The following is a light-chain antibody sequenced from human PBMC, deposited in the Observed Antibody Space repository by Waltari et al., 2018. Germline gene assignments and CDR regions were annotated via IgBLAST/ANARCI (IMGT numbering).Light chain of an antibody. CDR2: VTN. Sequence: QTVVAQEPSLTVSPGGTVTLTCASTTGAVISNYYPNWFQQKPGQAPRALIYVTNKKQPCTPSRFSVSLLGSKAALTRSGAQPEDEAEYYCLLYRGGAQWVFGGGTKLTVL. CDR3: LLYRGGAQWV. V-gene: IGLV7-43*01. J-gene: IGLJ3*02. CDR1: TGAVISNYY.